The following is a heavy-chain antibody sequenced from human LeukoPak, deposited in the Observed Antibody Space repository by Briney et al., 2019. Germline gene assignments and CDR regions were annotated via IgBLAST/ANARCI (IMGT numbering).Heavy chain of an antibody. CDR3: ARWGVGWLQFSDAFDI. D-gene: IGHD5-24*01. CDR1: GFTFSTYG. V-gene: IGHV3-7*03. CDR2: MKQDGREK. J-gene: IGHJ3*02. Sequence: GGSLRLSCGASGFTFSTYGMHWVRQAPGKGLEWVANMKQDGREKYLVDSVKGRFTISRDNAKNSVYLQMNSLRAEDTAVCYCARWGVGWLQFSDAFDIWGQGTMVTVSS.